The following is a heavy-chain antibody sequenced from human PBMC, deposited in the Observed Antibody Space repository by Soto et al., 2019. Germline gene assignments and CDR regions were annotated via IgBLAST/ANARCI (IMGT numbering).Heavy chain of an antibody. D-gene: IGHD6-19*01. CDR2: ISAYNGNT. CDR1: GYTFTSYG. V-gene: IGHV1-18*01. Sequence: QVQLVQSGAEVKKPGASVKVSCKASGYTFTSYGISWVRQAPGQGLEWMGWISAYNGNTNYAQKLQGKVTMTTDTSTSTAYMELRSLRSDDTAVYYCARDDGIAVAGNYYYYGMDVWGQGTTVTVSS. J-gene: IGHJ6*02. CDR3: ARDDGIAVAGNYYYYGMDV.